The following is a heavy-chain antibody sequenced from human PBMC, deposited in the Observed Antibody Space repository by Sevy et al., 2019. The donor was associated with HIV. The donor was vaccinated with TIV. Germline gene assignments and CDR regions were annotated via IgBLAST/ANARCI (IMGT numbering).Heavy chain of an antibody. J-gene: IGHJ3*02. Sequence: GGSLRLSCAASGFTFSSYGMHWVRQAPGKGLEWVAVISYDGSNKYYADSVKGRFTISRDNSKNTLYLQMNSLRAEDTAVYYCAKESSYGSGSYHPADAFDIWGQGTMVTVSS. CDR2: ISYDGSNK. CDR1: GFTFSSYG. D-gene: IGHD3-10*01. CDR3: AKESSYGSGSYHPADAFDI. V-gene: IGHV3-30*18.